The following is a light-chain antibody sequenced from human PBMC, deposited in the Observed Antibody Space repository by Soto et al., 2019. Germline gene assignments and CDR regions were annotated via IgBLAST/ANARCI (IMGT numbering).Light chain of an antibody. V-gene: IGKV1-5*01. CDR3: QQYNSYSWT. CDR2: DAS. Sequence: DIQITPSPSTLSASVGDSVTIPCRATQSISSWLAWYQQKPGKAPKLLIYDASSLESGVPSRFSGSGSGTEFTLTISSLQPDDFATYYCQQYNSYSWTFGQGTKVDIK. CDR1: QSISSW. J-gene: IGKJ1*01.